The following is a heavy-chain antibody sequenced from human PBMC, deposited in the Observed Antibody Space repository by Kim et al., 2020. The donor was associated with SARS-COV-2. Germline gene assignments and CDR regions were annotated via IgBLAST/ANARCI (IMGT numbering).Heavy chain of an antibody. CDR1: GFTFSTYW. V-gene: IGHV3-74*01. Sequence: GGSLRLSCAASGFTFSTYWMDWVRQAPGKGPVWVSRIDNDGSTTLYADSVKGRFTISRDNSKNTLFLHMTSLRADDTGVYYCARGPFWGQGTLVTVSS. J-gene: IGHJ4*02. CDR2: IDNDGSTT. CDR3: ARGPF.